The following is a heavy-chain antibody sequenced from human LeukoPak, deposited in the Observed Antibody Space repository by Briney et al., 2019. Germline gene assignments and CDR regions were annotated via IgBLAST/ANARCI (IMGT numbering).Heavy chain of an antibody. CDR2: MNPSSGNT. CDR1: GYTFTSYD. Sequence: GASVKVSCKASGYTFTSYDINWVRQATGQGLEWMGWMNPSSGNTGYAQKFQGRVTITRNTSISTAYMELSSLRSEDTAVYYCARGGNWNKDFFDYWGQGTLVTVSS. J-gene: IGHJ4*02. V-gene: IGHV1-8*03. CDR3: ARGGNWNKDFFDY. D-gene: IGHD1/OR15-1a*01.